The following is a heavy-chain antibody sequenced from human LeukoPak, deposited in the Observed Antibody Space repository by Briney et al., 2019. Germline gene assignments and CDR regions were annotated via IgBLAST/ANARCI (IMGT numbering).Heavy chain of an antibody. Sequence: GGSLRLSCTASGFTFAIYHMSWVRQAPGKGLEWVATIRGDGVYYADSVKGRFTISRDDSKNMVYVQMNSLRAEDTAVYYCAKSRVEVAGTGGFDTWGQGTLVAVSS. CDR3: AKSRVEVAGTGGFDT. V-gene: IGHV3-23*01. CDR1: GFTFAIYH. D-gene: IGHD6-13*01. J-gene: IGHJ3*02. CDR2: IRGDGV.